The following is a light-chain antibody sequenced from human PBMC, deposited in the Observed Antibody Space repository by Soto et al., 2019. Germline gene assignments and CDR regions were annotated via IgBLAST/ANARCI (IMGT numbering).Light chain of an antibody. CDR2: DAS. CDR1: QRVSSY. V-gene: IGKV3-11*01. J-gene: IGKJ3*01. Sequence: EIVLTQSPATLSLSPGERATLSCRASQRVSSYLAWYQQKPGQAPRLLIYDASNRATGIPARFSGSGSGTDFTLTISSLEPEDFAVYYCQQRSNWHATFGPGTKVDIK. CDR3: QQRSNWHAT.